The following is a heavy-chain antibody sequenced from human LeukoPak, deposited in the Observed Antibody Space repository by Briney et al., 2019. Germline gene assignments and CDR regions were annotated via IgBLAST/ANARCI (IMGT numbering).Heavy chain of an antibody. CDR2: IYYSGGT. CDR3: ADASGTHDY. J-gene: IGHJ4*02. CDR1: GGSISRFY. Sequence: SETLSLTCTVSGGSISRFYWSWIRQPPGKGLEWIGYIYYSGGTNYNPSLKSRVTISVDTSKNQFSLKLSSVTAADTAVYYCADASGTHDYWGQGTLVTVSS. V-gene: IGHV4-59*12. D-gene: IGHD3-10*01.